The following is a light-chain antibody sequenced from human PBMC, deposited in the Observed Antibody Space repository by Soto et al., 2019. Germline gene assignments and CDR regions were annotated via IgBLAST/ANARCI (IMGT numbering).Light chain of an antibody. J-gene: IGKJ4*01. CDR1: QSVSSSY. V-gene: IGKV3-20*01. CDR3: QQYGSSPFT. Sequence: EIVLTQSPGTLSLSPGESATLSCRASQSVSSSYLAWYQQKPGQPPRLLIYGASSRATGIPDRFSGSGSGTDFTLTISRLEPEDLAVYDCQQYGSSPFTFGGGTKVEIK. CDR2: GAS.